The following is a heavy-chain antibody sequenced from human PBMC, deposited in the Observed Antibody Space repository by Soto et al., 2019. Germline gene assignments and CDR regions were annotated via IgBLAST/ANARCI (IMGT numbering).Heavy chain of an antibody. J-gene: IGHJ6*03. CDR2: ISAYNGNT. D-gene: IGHD2-2*01. V-gene: IGHV1-18*01. CDR1: GYTFTSYG. Sequence: GASVKVSCKASGYTFTSYGISWVRQAPGQGLEWMGWISAYNGNTNYAQKLQGRVTMTTDTSTSTAYMEPRSLRSDDTAVYYCARDLGDIVVVPAASVYYYYMDVWGKGTTVTVSS. CDR3: ARDLGDIVVVPAASVYYYYMDV.